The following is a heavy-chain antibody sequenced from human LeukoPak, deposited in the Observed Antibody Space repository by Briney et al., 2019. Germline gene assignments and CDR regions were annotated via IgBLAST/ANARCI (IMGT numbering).Heavy chain of an antibody. Sequence: GASVKVSCKASGYNFISYYMHWVRQAPRQGLEWMGIINPSGGSTTYAQKFQGRVTMTRDTSTSTVYMELSSLRSEDTAVYYCARVGVFGPFDIWGQGTMVTVSS. CDR1: GYNFISYY. J-gene: IGHJ3*02. D-gene: IGHD3-16*01. CDR2: INPSGGST. V-gene: IGHV1-46*01. CDR3: ARVGVFGPFDI.